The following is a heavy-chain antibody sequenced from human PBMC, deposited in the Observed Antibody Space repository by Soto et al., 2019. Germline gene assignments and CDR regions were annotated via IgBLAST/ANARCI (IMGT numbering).Heavy chain of an antibody. V-gene: IGHV1-69*08. CDR2: IIPILGIA. Sequence: QVQLVQSGAEVKKPGSSVKVSCKASGGTFSSYTISWVRQAPAQGLEWMGRIIPILGIANYAQKFQGRVTITADKSTSTAYMELSSLRSEDTAVYYCARDQRDDIVVVPAAMLWFDPWGQGTLVTVSS. J-gene: IGHJ5*02. CDR3: ARDQRDDIVVVPAAMLWFDP. CDR1: GGTFSSYT. D-gene: IGHD2-2*01.